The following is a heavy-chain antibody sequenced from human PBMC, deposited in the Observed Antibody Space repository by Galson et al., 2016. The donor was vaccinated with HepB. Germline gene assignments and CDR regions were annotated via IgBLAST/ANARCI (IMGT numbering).Heavy chain of an antibody. CDR2: IYPGDSDT. V-gene: IGHV5-51*01. CDR3: ARRQYHYDSGSRYFDS. CDR1: GYIFTSYW. J-gene: IGHJ4*02. D-gene: IGHD3-10*01. Sequence: QSGAEVKKPGESLKISCKGSGYIFTSYWIAWVRQMPGKGLEWMGIIYPGDSDTRYSPSFQGQVTIPADKSISTAYLQWSSLKASDTAMYYYARRQYHYDSGSRYFDSWGQGTLVTVSS.